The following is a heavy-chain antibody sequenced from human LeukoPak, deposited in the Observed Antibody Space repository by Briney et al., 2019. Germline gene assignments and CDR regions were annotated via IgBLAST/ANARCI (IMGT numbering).Heavy chain of an antibody. V-gene: IGHV3-23*01. CDR3: AKDGVVVVPDALTHNWFDP. Sequence: PGGSLRLSCAASGFTFSSYAMSWVRQAPGKGLEWVSAISGSGGSTYYADSVKGRFTISRDNSKNTLYLQMNSLRAEDTAVYYCAKDGVVVVPDALTHNWFDPWGQGTLVTVSS. CDR1: GFTFSSYA. D-gene: IGHD2-2*01. CDR2: ISGSGGST. J-gene: IGHJ5*02.